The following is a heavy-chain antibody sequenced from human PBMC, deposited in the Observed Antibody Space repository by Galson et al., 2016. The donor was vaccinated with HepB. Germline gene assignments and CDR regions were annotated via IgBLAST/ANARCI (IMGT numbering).Heavy chain of an antibody. CDR3: VRPYGDYGVTRYYFDT. J-gene: IGHJ4*02. CDR1: GYSFSTYW. D-gene: IGHD4-17*01. Sequence: QSGAEVTKPGESLKISCKASGYSFSTYWIGWVRQEAGKGLEYTGFVYPSDSDTRYSPSFQGQVTISADKSINTAYLQWSSLKASDTAMYYCVRPYGDYGVTRYYFDTWGQGTLLTVSS. V-gene: IGHV5-51*01. CDR2: VYPSDSDT.